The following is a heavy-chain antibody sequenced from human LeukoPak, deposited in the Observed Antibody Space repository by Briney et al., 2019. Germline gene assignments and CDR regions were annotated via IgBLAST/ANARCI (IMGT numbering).Heavy chain of an antibody. CDR3: ARGFLEYITMVRGVISGNYYYYMDV. CDR2: MNPNSGNT. D-gene: IGHD3-10*01. V-gene: IGHV1-8*03. Sequence: GASVKVSCKASGGTFSSYAISWVRQATGQGLEWMGWMNPNSGNTGYAQKFQGRVTITRNTSISTAYMELSSLRSEDTAVYYCARGFLEYITMVRGVISGNYYYYMDVRGKGTTVTVSS. J-gene: IGHJ6*03. CDR1: GGTFSSYA.